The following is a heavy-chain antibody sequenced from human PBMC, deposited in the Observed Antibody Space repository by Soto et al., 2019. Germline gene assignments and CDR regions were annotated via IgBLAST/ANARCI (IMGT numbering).Heavy chain of an antibody. D-gene: IGHD3-3*01. CDR2: INHSGST. CDR1: GGSFSGYY. J-gene: IGHJ4*02. V-gene: IGHV4-34*01. Sequence: SETLSLTCAVYGGSFSGYYWSWIRQPPGKGLEWIGEINHSGSTNYNPSLKSRVTISVDTSKNQFSLKLSSVTAADTAVYYCATVLGIWSGYRRYFDYWGQGTLVTVSS. CDR3: ATVLGIWSGYRRYFDY.